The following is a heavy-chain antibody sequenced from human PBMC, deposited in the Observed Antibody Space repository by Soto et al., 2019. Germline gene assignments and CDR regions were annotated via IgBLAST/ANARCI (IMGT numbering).Heavy chain of an antibody. D-gene: IGHD1-26*01. J-gene: IGHJ3*02. CDR3: AQSGAGSGSYYDDAFDI. V-gene: IGHV3-21*01. CDR1: GFTFSSYS. Sequence: GGSLRLSCAASGFTFSSYSMNWVRQAPGKGLEWVSSISSSSSYIYYADSVKGRFTISRDNAKNSLYLQMNSLRAEDTAVYYCAQSGAGSGSYYDDAFDIWGQGTMVTVSS. CDR2: ISSSSSYI.